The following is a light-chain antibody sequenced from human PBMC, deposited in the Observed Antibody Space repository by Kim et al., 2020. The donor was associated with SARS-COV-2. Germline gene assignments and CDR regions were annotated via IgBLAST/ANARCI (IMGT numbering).Light chain of an antibody. Sequence: QAVVTQEPSLTVSPGGTVTLTCGSTAGAVTSRHYPYGLQQKPGQAPRTLIYDISTKHPWTPARFSGSLLGGKAALTLSGAQREDEGEYYCLLSQSGARPVEFGGGTQLAVL. CDR1: AGAVTSRHY. CDR3: LLSQSGARPVE. CDR2: DIS. V-gene: IGLV7-46*01. J-gene: IGLJ2*01.